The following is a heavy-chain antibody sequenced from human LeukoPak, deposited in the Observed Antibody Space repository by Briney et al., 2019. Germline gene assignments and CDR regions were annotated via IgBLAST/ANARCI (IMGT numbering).Heavy chain of an antibody. CDR2: ISIDGSTT. Sequence: GGSLRLSCAASGFTFSSYSMNWVRQAPGKGLEWISKISIDGSTTYYADSVKGRFTISRDNAKNSLYLQMDSLRAEDTAVYYCARHGIHGGNTLNPYDYWGQGTLVTVSS. V-gene: IGHV3-48*04. J-gene: IGHJ4*02. CDR3: ARHGIHGGNTLNPYDY. CDR1: GFTFSSYS. D-gene: IGHD4-23*01.